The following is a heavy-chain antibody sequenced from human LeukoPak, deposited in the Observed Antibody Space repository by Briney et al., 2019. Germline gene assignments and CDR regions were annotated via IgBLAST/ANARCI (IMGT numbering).Heavy chain of an antibody. CDR1: GGSISSGSYY. D-gene: IGHD6-13*01. J-gene: IGHJ4*02. CDR3: ARAALGIAAAGPYFDY. V-gene: IGHV4-39*07. Sequence: PSETLSLTCTVSGGSISSGSYYWGWIRQPPGKGLEWIGSIYYSGSTYYNPSLKSRVTISVDTSKNQFSLKLSSVTAADTAVYYCARAALGIAAAGPYFDYWGQGTLVTVSS. CDR2: IYYSGST.